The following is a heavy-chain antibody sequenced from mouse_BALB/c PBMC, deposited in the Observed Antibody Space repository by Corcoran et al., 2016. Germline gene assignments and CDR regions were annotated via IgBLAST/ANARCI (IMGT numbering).Heavy chain of an antibody. V-gene: IGHV1S34*01. CDR3: ARSARATYYFDY. J-gene: IGHJ2*01. CDR2: ISCYNGAT. D-gene: IGHD3-1*01. CDR1: GSSFTDYY. Sequence: LVKTGASVKISCKASGSSFTDYYMHWVKQSHGKSLEWIGYISCYNGATSYNQKFKGKATFTVYTSSSTAYMQFNSLTSEDSAVYYCARSARATYYFDYWGQGTTLIVSS.